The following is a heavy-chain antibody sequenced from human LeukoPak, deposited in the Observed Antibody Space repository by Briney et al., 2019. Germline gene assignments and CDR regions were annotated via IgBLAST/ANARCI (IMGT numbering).Heavy chain of an antibody. V-gene: IGHV1-3*01. Sequence: APVKVSCKASGYTFTSYAMHWVRQAPGQRLEWMGWINAGNGNTKYSQRFQGRVTITRDTSASTAYMELSSLRSEDTAVYYCARGEETSSTSCCLHDYWGQGTLVTVSS. J-gene: IGHJ4*02. CDR2: INAGNGNT. CDR3: ARGEETSSTSCCLHDY. CDR1: GYTFTSYA. D-gene: IGHD2-2*01.